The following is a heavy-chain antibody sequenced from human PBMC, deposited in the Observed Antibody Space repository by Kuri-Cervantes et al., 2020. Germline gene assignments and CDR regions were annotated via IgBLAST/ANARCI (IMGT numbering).Heavy chain of an antibody. V-gene: IGHV4-39*01. CDR1: GGSISSSSFN. J-gene: IGHJ4*02. CDR3: ARAGSYRGWGRFGFDY. Sequence: SETLSLTCSVSGGSISSSSFNWGWIRQPPGKGLEWIGSMYYSGSTHYNPSLKSRVTISVDTSKNQFSLKLSSVTAADTAVYYCARAGSYRGWGRFGFDYWGQGTLVTVSS. D-gene: IGHD1-26*01. CDR2: MYYSGST.